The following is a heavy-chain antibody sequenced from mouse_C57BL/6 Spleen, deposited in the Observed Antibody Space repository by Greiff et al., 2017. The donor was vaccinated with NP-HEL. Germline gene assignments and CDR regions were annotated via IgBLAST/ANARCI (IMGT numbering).Heavy chain of an antibody. CDR1: GYTFTDYN. CDR2: INPNNGGT. V-gene: IGHV1-18*01. CDR3: AREGYCDFDV. Sequence: EVKLVESGPELVKPGASVKIPCKASGYTFTDYNMDWVKQSPGKSLEWIGDINPNNGGTIYNQKFKGKATLTVDKSSSTAYMELRSLTSEDTAVYYCAREGYCDFDVWGTGTTVTVSS. J-gene: IGHJ1*03.